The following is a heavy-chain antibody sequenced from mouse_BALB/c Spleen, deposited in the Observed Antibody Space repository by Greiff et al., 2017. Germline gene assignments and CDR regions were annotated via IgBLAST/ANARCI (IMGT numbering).Heavy chain of an antibody. Sequence: VQLKESGGGLVKPGGSLKLSCAASGFTFSSYTMSWVRQTPEKRLEWVATISSGGSYTYYPDSVKGRFTISRDNAKNTLYLQMSSLKSEDTAMYYCTRVELGGYAMDYWGQGTSVTVSS. CDR3: TRVELGGYAMDY. CDR2: ISSGGSYT. D-gene: IGHD4-1*01. V-gene: IGHV5-6-4*01. J-gene: IGHJ4*01. CDR1: GFTFSSYT.